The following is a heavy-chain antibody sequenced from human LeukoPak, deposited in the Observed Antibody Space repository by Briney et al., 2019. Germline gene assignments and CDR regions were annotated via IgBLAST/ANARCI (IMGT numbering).Heavy chain of an antibody. J-gene: IGHJ5*02. V-gene: IGHV3-48*03. CDR1: GFTFSSYE. CDR2: ISSRDSII. CDR3: AITADYYDSSGPPQGFDP. Sequence: GGSLRLSCAASGFTFSSYEMNWVRQAPGKGLEWVSYISSRDSIIYYADSVKGRFTISRDNAKNSLYLQMNSLRAEDTAVYYCAITADYYDSSGPPQGFDPWGQGTLVTVSS. D-gene: IGHD3-22*01.